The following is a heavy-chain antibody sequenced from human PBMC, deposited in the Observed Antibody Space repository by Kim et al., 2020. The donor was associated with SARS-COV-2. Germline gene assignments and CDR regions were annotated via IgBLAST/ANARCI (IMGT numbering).Heavy chain of an antibody. D-gene: IGHD3-10*01. V-gene: IGHV3-23*01. Sequence: GGSLRLSCAASGFTFSSYAMSWVRQAPGKGLEWVSAISGSGGSTYYADSVKGRFTISRDNSKNTLYLQMNSLRAEDTAVYYCAKGSYGSGSYYNAGTRRDYYYYYGMDVWGQGTTVTVSS. J-gene: IGHJ6*02. CDR2: ISGSGGST. CDR1: GFTFSSYA. CDR3: AKGSYGSGSYYNAGTRRDYYYYYGMDV.